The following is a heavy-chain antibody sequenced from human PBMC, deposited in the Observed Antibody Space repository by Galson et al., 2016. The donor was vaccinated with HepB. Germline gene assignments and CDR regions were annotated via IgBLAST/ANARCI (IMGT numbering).Heavy chain of an antibody. D-gene: IGHD3-22*01. CDR3: AKVIRESDSSGYWVGPQLWDY. J-gene: IGHJ4*02. Sequence: SLRLSCAASGFTSSVYWMTWVRQTPGKGLEWVANIKPDGIEKSYVDSVKGRFTISRDNSKNTLYLQMKSLRAEDTAVYYCAKVIRESDSSGYWVGPQLWDYWGQGTLVTVSS. V-gene: IGHV3-7*05. CDR1: GFTSSVYW. CDR2: IKPDGIEK.